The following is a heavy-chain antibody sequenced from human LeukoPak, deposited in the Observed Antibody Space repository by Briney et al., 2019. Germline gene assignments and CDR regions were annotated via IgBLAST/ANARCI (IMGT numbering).Heavy chain of an antibody. CDR1: GFTFSSYG. CDR3: AKVLRSSSDAFDI. CDR2: IWYDGSNK. D-gene: IGHD2-2*01. Sequence: GGSLRLSCAASGFTFSSYGMHWVRQAPGKGLEWVAVIWYDGSNKYYADSVKGRFTISRDNSENTLYLQMNSLTAEDTALYYCAKVLRSSSDAFDIWGQGTMVTVSS. J-gene: IGHJ3*02. V-gene: IGHV3-33*06.